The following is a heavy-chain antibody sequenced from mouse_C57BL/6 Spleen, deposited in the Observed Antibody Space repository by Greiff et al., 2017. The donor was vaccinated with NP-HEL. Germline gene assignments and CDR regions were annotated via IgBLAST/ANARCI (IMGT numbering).Heavy chain of an antibody. D-gene: IGHD1-1*01. Sequence: EVQLVESGGGLVQPGGSLKLSCAASGFTFSDYYMYWVRQTPEQRLEWVAYISNGGGSTYYPDTVKGRFTISRANAKNTLYLQMSRLKSEDTAMDYCARGGITTRYFDVWGTGTTVTVSS. CDR3: ARGGITTRYFDV. J-gene: IGHJ1*03. V-gene: IGHV5-12*01. CDR1: GFTFSDYY. CDR2: ISNGGGST.